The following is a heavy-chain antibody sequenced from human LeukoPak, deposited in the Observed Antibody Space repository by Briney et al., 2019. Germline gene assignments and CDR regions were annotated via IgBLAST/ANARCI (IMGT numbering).Heavy chain of an antibody. Sequence: GGSLRLSCAASGFTFSSYSVNWVRQAPGKGLEWVSSISSSSSYIYYADSVKGRFTISRDNAKNSLYLKMNSLRAEDTAVYYCARDPHDYIGPWGQGTLVTVSS. CDR2: ISSSSSYI. V-gene: IGHV3-21*01. J-gene: IGHJ5*02. CDR3: ARDPHDYIGP. CDR1: GFTFSSYS. D-gene: IGHD4-11*01.